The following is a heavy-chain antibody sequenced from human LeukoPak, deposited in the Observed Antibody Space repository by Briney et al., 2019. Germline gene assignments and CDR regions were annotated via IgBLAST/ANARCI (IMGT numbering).Heavy chain of an antibody. D-gene: IGHD4-17*01. CDR2: IYHSGST. Sequence: SETLSLTCTVSGYSISSGYYWGWIRQPPGKGLEWIGSIYHSGSTYYNPSLKSRVTISVDTSKNQFSLNLSSVTAADTAVYYCARWDDYCDQYNWFDPWGQGTLVTVSS. CDR1: GYSISSGYY. CDR3: ARWDDYCDQYNWFDP. V-gene: IGHV4-38-2*02. J-gene: IGHJ5*02.